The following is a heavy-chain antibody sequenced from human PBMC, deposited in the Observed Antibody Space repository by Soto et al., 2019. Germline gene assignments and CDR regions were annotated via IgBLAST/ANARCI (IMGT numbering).Heavy chain of an antibody. J-gene: IGHJ4*02. CDR2: INRSGNT. Sequence: KSSETLSLTCVVDGGSFSGYYWSWIRQPPGKGLEWIGEINRSGNTNYNPSLKSRVTISVDTSKNQFSLKLTSVTAADTAVYYCARVGAYYYDSSGPDWGQGTLVTVSS. D-gene: IGHD3-22*01. V-gene: IGHV4-34*01. CDR1: GGSFSGYY. CDR3: ARVGAYYYDSSGPD.